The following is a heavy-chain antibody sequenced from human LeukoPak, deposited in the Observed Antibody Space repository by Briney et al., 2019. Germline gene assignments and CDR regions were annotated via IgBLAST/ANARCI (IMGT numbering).Heavy chain of an antibody. J-gene: IGHJ4*02. D-gene: IGHD1-26*01. CDR1: GFNFYDYG. CDR3: ARGSGSYSTYFDF. Sequence: GGSLTLSCAASGFNFYDYGMTWVRQAPGEGLEWVSGISWNGGSTGYVDSVKGRFTISRDNANNSLYLQMNSLGGEDTALYYCARGSGSYSTYFDFWGQGTLVTVSS. CDR2: ISWNGGST. V-gene: IGHV3-20*04.